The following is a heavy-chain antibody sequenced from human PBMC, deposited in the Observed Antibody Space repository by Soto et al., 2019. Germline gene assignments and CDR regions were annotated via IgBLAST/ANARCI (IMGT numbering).Heavy chain of an antibody. CDR2: IFYTGKT. CDR1: GGSLFTSSAY. J-gene: IGHJ6*02. V-gene: IGHV4-39*02. CDR3: ARRPRVWFGEMGYNYYYGMDG. Sequence: SLTCTVSGGSLFTSSAYWGWIRQPPGGGLEWIGHIFYTGKTYSNPSLGSRVTMSLDTSNGHFFLKLTSVTAADTAVYYCARRPRVWFGEMGYNYYYGMDGWGQGTTVTVSS. D-gene: IGHD3-10*01.